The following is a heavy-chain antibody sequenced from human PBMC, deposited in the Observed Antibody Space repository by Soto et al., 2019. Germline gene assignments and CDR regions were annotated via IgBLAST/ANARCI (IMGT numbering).Heavy chain of an antibody. CDR2: INSDGTNT. V-gene: IGHV3-74*01. CDR3: TRPRDGFDC. CDR1: GFSFSSYW. J-gene: IGHJ4*02. Sequence: GGSLRLSCVASGFSFSSYWMHWVRQAPGKGLVWVARINSDGTNTFYAGSVKGRFIISRDNAKNTLYLQMNSLGADDTAVYYCTRPRDGFDCWGQGTLVTVSS.